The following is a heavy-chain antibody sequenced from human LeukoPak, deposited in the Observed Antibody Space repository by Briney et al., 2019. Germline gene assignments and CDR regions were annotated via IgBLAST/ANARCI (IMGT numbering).Heavy chain of an antibody. D-gene: IGHD3-3*01. J-gene: IGHJ4*02. CDR2: ISGSGYST. V-gene: IGHV3-23*01. Sequence: GGTLRLSCAAPGFSFSSYAMSWVRQAPGKGLEWVSAISGSGYSTYYADSVKGRFTISRDNSKNTLFLQMNSLRGDDTALYYCARVGELRFFEWSPDYWGQGTLLTVSS. CDR3: ARVGELRFFEWSPDY. CDR1: GFSFSSYA.